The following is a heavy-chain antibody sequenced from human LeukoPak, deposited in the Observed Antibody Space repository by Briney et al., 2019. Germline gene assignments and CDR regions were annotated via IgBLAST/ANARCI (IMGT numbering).Heavy chain of an antibody. J-gene: IGHJ4*02. CDR3: AKDVDADDYVWGSYRAFDY. D-gene: IGHD3-16*02. Sequence: GGSLRLSCAASGFTFSSYAMSWVRQAPGKGLEWVSAISGSGGSTYYADSVKGRFTISRDNSKNTLYLQMNSLRAEDTAVYYCAKDVDADDYVWGSYRAFDYWGQGTLATVSS. CDR1: GFTFSSYA. CDR2: ISGSGGST. V-gene: IGHV3-23*01.